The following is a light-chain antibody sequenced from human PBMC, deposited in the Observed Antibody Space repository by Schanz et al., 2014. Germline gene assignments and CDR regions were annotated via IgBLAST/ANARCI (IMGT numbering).Light chain of an antibody. CDR3: CSYVAHHWL. J-gene: IGLJ3*02. Sequence: QSALTQPASVSGSPGQSITISCTGSSSDVGGYNYVSWYQQHPGKAPKLIIFDVTSRPSGVSNRFSGSKSGNTASLTISGLQAEDEADYYCCSYVAHHWLFGVGTKVTVL. CDR2: DVT. V-gene: IGLV2-14*03. CDR1: SSDVGGYNY.